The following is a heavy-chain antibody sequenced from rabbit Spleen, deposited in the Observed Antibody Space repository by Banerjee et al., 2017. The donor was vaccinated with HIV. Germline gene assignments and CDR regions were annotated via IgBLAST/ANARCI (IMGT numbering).Heavy chain of an antibody. CDR3: GRSVLTIDCFDL. CDR2: INTATGKD. J-gene: IGHJ4*01. V-gene: IGHV1S45*01. CDR1: GFSFSDRDV. Sequence: QEQLEESGGGLVKPEGSLTLTCTASGFSFSDRDVMCWVRQAPGKGLEWFGCINTATGKDVYASWAKGRFTISTTSSTTVTLQMTSLTAADTATYFCGRSVLTIDCFDLWGPGTLVTVS. D-gene: IGHD6-1*01.